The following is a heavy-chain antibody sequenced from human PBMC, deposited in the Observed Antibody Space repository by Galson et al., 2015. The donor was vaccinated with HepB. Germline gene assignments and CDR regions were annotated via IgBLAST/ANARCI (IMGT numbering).Heavy chain of an antibody. Sequence: SVKVSCKVSGYTFTDYYMHWVRQAPGQGLEWMGRINPNSGGTNYAQKFQGRVTMTRDTSISTAYMELSRLRSDDTAVYYCARGPRTLSSSWFDPWGQGTLVTVSS. CDR1: GYTFTDYY. CDR2: INPNSGGT. J-gene: IGHJ5*02. V-gene: IGHV1-2*06. CDR3: ARGPRTLSSSWFDP.